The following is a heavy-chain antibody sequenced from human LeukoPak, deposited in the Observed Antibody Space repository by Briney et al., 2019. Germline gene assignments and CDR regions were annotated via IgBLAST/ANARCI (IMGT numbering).Heavy chain of an antibody. V-gene: IGHV1-46*01. J-gene: IGHJ3*02. D-gene: IGHD3-22*01. CDR2: INPNDGST. CDR3: ARELYYYDSSGPLRPFDI. Sequence: ASVKVSCKASGFTFTNYYMHWVRQAPGQGLEWMGIINPNDGSTNYAQKFQGRVTMTRDTSISTAYMELSRLRSDDTAVYYCARELYYYDSSGPLRPFDIWGQGTMVTVSS. CDR1: GFTFTNYY.